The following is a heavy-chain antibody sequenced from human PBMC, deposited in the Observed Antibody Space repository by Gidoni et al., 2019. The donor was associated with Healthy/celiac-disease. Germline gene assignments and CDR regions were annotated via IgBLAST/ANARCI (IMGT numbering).Heavy chain of an antibody. J-gene: IGHJ4*02. CDR1: GFTFSSYS. Sequence: EVQLVESGGGLVQPGGSLRLSCAASGFTFSSYSMNWVRQAPGKGLEWVSYISSSSSTIYYADSVKGRFTISRDNAKNSLYLQMNSLRDEDTAVYYCARDRQYYYDSSGYWGQWGQGTLVTVSS. D-gene: IGHD3-22*01. CDR2: ISSSSSTI. V-gene: IGHV3-48*02. CDR3: ARDRQYYYDSSGYWGQ.